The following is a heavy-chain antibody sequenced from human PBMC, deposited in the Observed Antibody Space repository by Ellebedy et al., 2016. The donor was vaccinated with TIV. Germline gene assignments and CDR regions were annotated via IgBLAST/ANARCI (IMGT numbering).Heavy chain of an antibody. CDR1: GFTFSSYA. Sequence: GESLKISCAASGFTFSSYAMSWVRQAPGKGLEWVSAISGSGGSTYYADSVKGRFTISRDNSKNTLYLQMNSLRADDTAVYYCAREEVGATRYGMDVWGQGTTVTVSS. V-gene: IGHV3-23*01. D-gene: IGHD1-26*01. CDR2: ISGSGGST. J-gene: IGHJ6*02. CDR3: AREEVGATRYGMDV.